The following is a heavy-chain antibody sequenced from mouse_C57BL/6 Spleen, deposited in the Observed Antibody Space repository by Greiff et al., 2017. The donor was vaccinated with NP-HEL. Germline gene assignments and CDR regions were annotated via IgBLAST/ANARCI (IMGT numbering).Heavy chain of an antibody. J-gene: IGHJ4*01. CDR1: GFTFSDYY. CDR3: ARCYYDYDGLYYYAMDY. Sequence: EVKLVESGGGLVQPGGSLKLSCAASGFTFSDYYMYWVRQTPEKRLEWVAYISNGGGSTYYPDTVKGRFTISRDNAKNTLYLQMSRLKSEDTAMYYCARCYYDYDGLYYYAMDYWGQGTSVTVSS. D-gene: IGHD2-4*01. CDR2: ISNGGGST. V-gene: IGHV5-12*01.